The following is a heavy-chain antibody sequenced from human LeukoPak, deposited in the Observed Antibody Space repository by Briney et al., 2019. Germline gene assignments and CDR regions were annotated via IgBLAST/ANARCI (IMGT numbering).Heavy chain of an antibody. J-gene: IGHJ4*02. D-gene: IGHD5-18*01. CDR3: ARGGDTAMGTDY. CDR2: ISYDGSNK. Sequence: GGFLRLSCAASGFTFNSYAMHWVRQAPGKGLEWVADISYDGSNKNYADSVKGRFTISRDSSKNTLYMQMNSLRAEDTAVYYCARGGDTAMGTDYWGQGTLVTVSS. CDR1: GFTFNSYA. V-gene: IGHV3-30-3*01.